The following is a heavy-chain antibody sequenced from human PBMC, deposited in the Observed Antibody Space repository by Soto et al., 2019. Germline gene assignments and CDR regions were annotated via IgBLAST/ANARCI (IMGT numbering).Heavy chain of an antibody. V-gene: IGHV3-30-3*01. CDR1: GFTFNNYA. CDR2: ISYDGSNN. J-gene: IGHJ2*01. Sequence: QVQLVESGGGVVQPGRSMRLSCAASGFTFNNYAMHWVRQAPGKGLEGVALISYDGSNNYYADSVKGRFTISRDNSKNTLYLQMNSLRAEDTAVYYCERDPLWGTAMVLWYFDLWGRGTLVTVSS. D-gene: IGHD5-18*01. CDR3: ERDPLWGTAMVLWYFDL.